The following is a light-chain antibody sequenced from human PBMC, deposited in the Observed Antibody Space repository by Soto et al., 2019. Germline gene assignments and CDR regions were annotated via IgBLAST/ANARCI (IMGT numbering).Light chain of an antibody. J-gene: IGKJ3*01. CDR2: AAS. CDR1: QGISNL. V-gene: IGKV1D-12*01. Sequence: IQMTQSSSSVSASVGDSVSIACLASQGISNLLAWYQQKPGRAPKLLIYAASSLQSGVSSRFSGSGSGTDFTLTISSLQPEDFATYYCQQGNSFPFTFGPGTKVDIK. CDR3: QQGNSFPFT.